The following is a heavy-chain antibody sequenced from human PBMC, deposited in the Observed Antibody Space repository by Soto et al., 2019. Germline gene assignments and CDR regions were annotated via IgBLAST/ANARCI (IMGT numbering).Heavy chain of an antibody. V-gene: IGHV3-11*06. J-gene: IGHJ3*02. CDR2: ISPGSRYP. CDR3: ARQRSGYYPTHAFDM. D-gene: IGHD3-22*01. Sequence: PGGSLRLSCAGSGFTFGDSYMSWIRQAPGKGLEWLSYISPGSRYPAYADSVKGRFTISRDNARRSLFLQMTSLTAEDTAMYYCARQRSGYYPTHAFDMWGRGTMVTVSS. CDR1: GFTFGDSY.